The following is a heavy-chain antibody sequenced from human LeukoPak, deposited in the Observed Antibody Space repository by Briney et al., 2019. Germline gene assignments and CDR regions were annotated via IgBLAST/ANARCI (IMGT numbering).Heavy chain of an antibody. J-gene: IGHJ4*02. Sequence: PGGSLRLSCAASGFTFSSYSMNWVRQAPGKGLEWVSSISSSSSYIYCADSVKGRFTISRDNAKNSLYLQMNSLRAEDTAVYYCANPAEFYVWGSYPHYWGQGTLVTVSS. V-gene: IGHV3-21*01. D-gene: IGHD3-16*02. CDR1: GFTFSSYS. CDR2: ISSSSSYI. CDR3: ANPAEFYVWGSYPHY.